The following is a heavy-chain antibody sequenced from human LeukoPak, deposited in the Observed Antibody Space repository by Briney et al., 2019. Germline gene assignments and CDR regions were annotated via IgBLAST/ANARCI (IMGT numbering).Heavy chain of an antibody. D-gene: IGHD3-10*01. V-gene: IGHV4-59*01. CDR2: IYYSGST. CDR3: ARGGDLWVGELLWGVFDY. J-gene: IGHJ4*02. CDR1: GGSISSYY. Sequence: PSETLSLTCTVSGGSISSYYWSWIRQPPGKGLEWIGYIYYSGSTNYNPSLKSRVTISVDTSKNQFSLKLSSVTAADTAVYYCARGGDLWVGELLWGVFDYWGQGTLVTVSS.